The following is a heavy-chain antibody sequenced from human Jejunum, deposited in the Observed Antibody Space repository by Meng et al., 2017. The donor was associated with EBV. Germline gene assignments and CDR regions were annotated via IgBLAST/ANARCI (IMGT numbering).Heavy chain of an antibody. J-gene: IGHJ4*02. CDR2: IYHIWST. Sequence: HLQLQESGLGLVKPSQTLVLTCAGSGDSITRGAYLWGWNPPPPGEGLEWIGNIYHIWSTYYNPSLKSRVTISVDRSKNQFSLKLTSVTAADTAVYYCARGGPDFGDYVPFDYWGQGTLVTVSS. D-gene: IGHD4-17*01. CDR1: GDSITRGAYL. V-gene: IGHV4-30-2*01. CDR3: ARGGPDFGDYVPFDY.